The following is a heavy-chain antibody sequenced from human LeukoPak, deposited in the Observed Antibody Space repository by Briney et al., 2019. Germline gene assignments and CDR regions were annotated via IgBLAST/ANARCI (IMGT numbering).Heavy chain of an antibody. V-gene: IGHV3-66*01. J-gene: IGHJ4*02. D-gene: IGHD3-10*01. CDR3: ARSYYSYVFDY. Sequence: GGSLRLSCAASGFTVSSNYISWVRQPPGKGLEWVSVIYSGGSTYYADSVKGRFTISRDNSKNTLYLQMNSLRAADTAVYYCARSYYSYVFDYRGQGTLVTVSS. CDR1: GFTVSSNY. CDR2: IYSGGST.